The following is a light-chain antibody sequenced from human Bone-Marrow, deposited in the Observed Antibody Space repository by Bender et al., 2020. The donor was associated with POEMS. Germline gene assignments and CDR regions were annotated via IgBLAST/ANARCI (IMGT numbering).Light chain of an antibody. CDR2: KNN. V-gene: IGLV3-25*03. Sequence: SFELTQPPSVSMSPGQTAKITCSGDPLATQFVHWYQQKPGQAPVLVILKNNQRASGISQRFSGSTSGITGTLTISGVQAADEADYFCQSSDNSGQYVVFGGGTRLTVL. J-gene: IGLJ2*01. CDR3: QSSDNSGQYVV. CDR1: PLATQF.